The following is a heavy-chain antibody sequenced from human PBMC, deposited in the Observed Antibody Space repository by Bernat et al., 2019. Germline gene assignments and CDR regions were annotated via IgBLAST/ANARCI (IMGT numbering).Heavy chain of an antibody. D-gene: IGHD1-26*01. Sequence: EVQLVESGGGLVQPGGSLRLSCAASGFTVSSNYMSWVRQAPGKGLEWVSVIYSGGSTYYADSVKGRFTISRDNSKNTLYLQMNSLRAEDTAVYYCARWGVWELLFYYYGMDVWDQGTTVTVSS. CDR3: ARWGVWELLFYYYGMDV. CDR1: GFTVSSNY. CDR2: IYSGGST. V-gene: IGHV3-66*01. J-gene: IGHJ6*02.